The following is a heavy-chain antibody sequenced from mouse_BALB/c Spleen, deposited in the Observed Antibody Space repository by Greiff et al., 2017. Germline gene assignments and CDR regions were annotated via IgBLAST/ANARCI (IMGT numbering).Heavy chain of an antibody. Sequence: QVQLQQSGAELVRPGVSVKISCKGSGYTFTDYAMHWVKQSHAKSLEWIGVISTYYGDASYNQKFKGKATMTVDKSSSTAYMELARLTSEDSAIYYCARIWGDAMDYWGQGTSVTVSS. J-gene: IGHJ4*01. CDR3: ARIWGDAMDY. CDR1: GYTFTDYA. CDR2: ISTYYGDA. D-gene: IGHD1-1*02. V-gene: IGHV1S137*01.